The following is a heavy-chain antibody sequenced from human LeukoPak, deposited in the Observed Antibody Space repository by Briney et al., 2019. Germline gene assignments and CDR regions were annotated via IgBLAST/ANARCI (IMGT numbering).Heavy chain of an antibody. CDR1: GGSISSYY. V-gene: IGHV4-4*07. CDR3: ARDRPGYCSSTSCFRGAFDI. CDR2: IYTSGST. Sequence: SETLSLTCTVSGGSISSYYWSWIRQPAGKGLEWIGRIYTSGSTNYNPSLKSRVTMSVDTSKNQFSLKLSSVTAADTAVYYCARDRPGYCSSTSCFRGAFDIWGQGTMVTVSS. J-gene: IGHJ3*02. D-gene: IGHD2-2*01.